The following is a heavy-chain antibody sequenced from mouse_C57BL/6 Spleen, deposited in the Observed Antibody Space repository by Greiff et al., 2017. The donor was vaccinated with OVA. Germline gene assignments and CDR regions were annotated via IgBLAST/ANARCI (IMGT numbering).Heavy chain of an antibody. CDR1: GFTFSNYW. J-gene: IGHJ4*01. V-gene: IGHV6-3*01. CDR2: IRLKSDNYAT. CDR3: TDPGAMDY. Sequence: EVHLVESGGGLVQPGGSMKLSCVASGFTFSNYWMNWVRQSPEKGLEWVAQIRLKSDNYATHYAESVKGRFTISRDDSKSSVYLQMNNLRAEDTGIYYCTDPGAMDYWGQGTSVTVSS.